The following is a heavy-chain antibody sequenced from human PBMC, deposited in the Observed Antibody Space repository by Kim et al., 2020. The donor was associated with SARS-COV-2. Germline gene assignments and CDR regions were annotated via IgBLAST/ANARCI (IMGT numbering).Heavy chain of an antibody. J-gene: IGHJ4*02. V-gene: IGHV3-53*01. Sequence: TYGDDWDPYSDSVKGRFTISRDNSKNTIYLQMSSLTVDDTATYYCVRFEHWSQGALVTVSS. CDR2: TYGDDWD. CDR3: VRFEH.